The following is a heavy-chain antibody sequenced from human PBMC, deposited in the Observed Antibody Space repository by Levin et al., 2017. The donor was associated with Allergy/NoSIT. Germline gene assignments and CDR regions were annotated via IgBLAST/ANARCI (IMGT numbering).Heavy chain of an antibody. J-gene: IGHJ4*02. CDR2: ISSSSSTI. CDR1: GFTFSSYS. V-gene: IGHV3-48*01. Sequence: PGGSLRLSCAASGFTFSSYSMNWVRQVPGKGLEWVSYISSSSSTIYYADSVKGRFTISRDNAKNSLYLQMNSLRAEDTAVYYCARGRSSTWLTFDYWGQGTLVTVSS. D-gene: IGHD6-13*01. CDR3: ARGRSSTWLTFDY.